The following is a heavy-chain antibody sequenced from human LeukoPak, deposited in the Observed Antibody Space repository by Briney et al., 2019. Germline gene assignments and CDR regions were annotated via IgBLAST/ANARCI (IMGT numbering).Heavy chain of an antibody. V-gene: IGHV4-39*07. CDR2: IYYSGST. Sequence: KSSETLSLTCTVSGGSISSSSYYWGWIRQPPGKGLEWIGSIYYSGSTYYNPSLKSRVTISVDTSKNQFSLKPTSVTAADTAVYYCARFNSGSYQHYFDYWGQGTLVTVSS. D-gene: IGHD1-26*01. CDR3: ARFNSGSYQHYFDY. J-gene: IGHJ4*02. CDR1: GGSISSSSYY.